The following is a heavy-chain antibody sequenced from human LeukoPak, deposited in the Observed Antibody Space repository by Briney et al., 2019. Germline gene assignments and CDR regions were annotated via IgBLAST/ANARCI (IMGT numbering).Heavy chain of an antibody. CDR3: ARLAGGNSGVFDY. D-gene: IGHD4-23*01. Sequence: SETLSLTCTGSGDSLGSYFWSWIRQPPGKGLEWMGDMHPSGSSNYNPALRGRVPTSVDTSKNQFSLKLNSVTAADTAVYYCARLAGGNSGVFDYWGQGTLVTVSS. CDR2: MHPSGSS. CDR1: GDSLGSYF. V-gene: IGHV4-4*08. J-gene: IGHJ4*02.